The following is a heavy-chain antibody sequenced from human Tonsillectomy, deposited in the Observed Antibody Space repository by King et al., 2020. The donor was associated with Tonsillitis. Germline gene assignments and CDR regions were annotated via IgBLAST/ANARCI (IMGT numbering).Heavy chain of an antibody. D-gene: IGHD3-22*01. CDR3: AKSSSGYSLVY. CDR2: IFSGGSTT. J-gene: IGHJ4*02. Sequence: VQLVESGGGLVQPGGSLRLSCAASGFTFGTYAMSWFRQAPGKGLEWVSVIFSGGSTTYYADSVKGRFTISTDDSKNTLYLQPNSLRAGDTAVYYCAKSSSGYSLVYWGQGTLVTVSS. CDR1: GFTFGTYA. V-gene: IGHV3-23*03.